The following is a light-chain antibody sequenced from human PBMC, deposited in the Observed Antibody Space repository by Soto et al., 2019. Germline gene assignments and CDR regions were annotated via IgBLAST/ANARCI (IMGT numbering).Light chain of an antibody. CDR3: AVWDDSLSGGV. J-gene: IGLJ3*02. Sequence: QSVLTQPPSASGTPGQRVTISCSGSSSNIGSHYVFWFQQLPGTAPKLLLYRIDQRPSGVPDRFSGSKSGTSASLASSGLRSEDEADYYCAVWDDSLSGGVFGGGTKLTVL. V-gene: IGLV1-47*01. CDR2: RID. CDR1: SSNIGSHY.